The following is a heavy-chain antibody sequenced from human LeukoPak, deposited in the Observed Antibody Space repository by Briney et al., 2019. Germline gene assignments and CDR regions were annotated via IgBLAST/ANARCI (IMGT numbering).Heavy chain of an antibody. CDR2: FDPEDGET. Sequence: ASVKVSCKVSRYTLTELSMHWVRQAPGKGLEWVGGFDPEDGETIYAQKFQGRVTMTEDTSTDTAYMELSSLRSEDTAVYYCATAPPSERFLEWFEYFQHWGQGTLVTVSS. CDR1: RYTLTELS. J-gene: IGHJ1*01. V-gene: IGHV1-24*01. CDR3: ATAPPSERFLEWFEYFQH. D-gene: IGHD3-3*01.